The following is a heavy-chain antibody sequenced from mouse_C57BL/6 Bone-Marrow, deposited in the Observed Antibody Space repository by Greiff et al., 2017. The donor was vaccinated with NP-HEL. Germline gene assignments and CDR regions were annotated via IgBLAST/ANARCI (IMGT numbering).Heavy chain of an antibody. Sequence: EVMLVESGGGLVKPGGSLKLSCAASGFTFSSSAMSWVRQTPEKRLEWVATISDGGSYTYYPDNVKGRFTISRDNAKNNLYLQMSHLKSEDTAMYYCARDRGVVSYFDVWGTGTTVTVSS. D-gene: IGHD1-1*01. CDR2: ISDGGSYT. J-gene: IGHJ1*03. CDR3: ARDRGVVSYFDV. CDR1: GFTFSSSA. V-gene: IGHV5-4*01.